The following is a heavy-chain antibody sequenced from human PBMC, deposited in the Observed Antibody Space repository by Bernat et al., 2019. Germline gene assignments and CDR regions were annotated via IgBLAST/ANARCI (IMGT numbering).Heavy chain of an antibody. CDR2: ITDRGGSP. Sequence: EVQLLESGGGLVQPGGSLRLFCTASGFTFSTYAMTWVRQAPGKGLEWVSTITDRGGSPYYADSVKGRFTITRDNSKSTLYLQMNSLRAEDTALYYCAKGLASSWPGSDCWGQGTLVTVSS. J-gene: IGHJ4*02. V-gene: IGHV3-23*01. CDR3: AKGLASSWPGSDC. D-gene: IGHD6-13*01. CDR1: GFTFSTYA.